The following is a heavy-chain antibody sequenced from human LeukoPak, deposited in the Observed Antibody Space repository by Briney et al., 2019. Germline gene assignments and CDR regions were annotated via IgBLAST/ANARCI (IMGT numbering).Heavy chain of an antibody. V-gene: IGHV3-74*01. CDR1: GFTFSSYW. CDR2: ISSDGSST. D-gene: IGHD6-13*01. Sequence: GGSLRLSCAASGFTFSSYWMHWVRQAPGKGLVWVSRISSDGSSTSYADSVKGRFTISRDNAKNTLYLQMNSLRAEDTAVYYCARVAGGSSPYYFDYWGRGTLVTASS. CDR3: ARVAGGSSPYYFDY. J-gene: IGHJ4*02.